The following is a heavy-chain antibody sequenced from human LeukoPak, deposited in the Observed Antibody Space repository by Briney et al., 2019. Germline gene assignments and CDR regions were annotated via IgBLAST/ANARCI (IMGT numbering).Heavy chain of an antibody. Sequence: QSGGSLRLSCAASGFTLSTYSMNWVRQAPQKGLEWVSYTSSSSSTKYYADSVKGRFTISRDNAKNSLYLQMNSLRAEDTAVYYCARDGYCSGGSCYSAVDYWGQGTLVTVSS. CDR3: ARDGYCSGGSCYSAVDY. CDR1: GFTLSTYS. D-gene: IGHD2-15*01. J-gene: IGHJ4*02. V-gene: IGHV3-48*04. CDR2: TSSSSSTK.